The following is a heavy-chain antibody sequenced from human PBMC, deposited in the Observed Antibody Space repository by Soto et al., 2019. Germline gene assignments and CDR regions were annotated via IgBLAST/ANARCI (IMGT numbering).Heavy chain of an antibody. J-gene: IGHJ5*01. CDR3: ARLNPGXGAS. Sequence: PSQTLSVSWSVSAGSISRGAYYGGWIRQSAGKGLQWIGSVYYTGSTYYNPSLKSRFTISIDTSKNQFSLKLTSVTAADTAVYYRARLNPGXGASWV. CDR2: VYYTGST. CDR1: AGSISRGAYY. V-gene: IGHV4-39*01.